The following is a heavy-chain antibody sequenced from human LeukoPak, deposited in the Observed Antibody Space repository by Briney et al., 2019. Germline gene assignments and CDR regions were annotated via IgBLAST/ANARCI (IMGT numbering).Heavy chain of an antibody. CDR2: ISTGGTT. CDR3: ARVNGYSGYDTLDY. V-gene: IGHV3-66*01. J-gene: IGHJ4*02. Sequence: PGGSLRLSCAASGFTISSNYMNWVRQAPGKGLEWVSVISTGGTTYYANSVQGRFTNSRDYSKNTLYLEMNNLRAEDTAVYYCARVNGYSGYDTLDYWGQGTLVTVSS. CDR1: GFTISSNY. D-gene: IGHD5-12*01.